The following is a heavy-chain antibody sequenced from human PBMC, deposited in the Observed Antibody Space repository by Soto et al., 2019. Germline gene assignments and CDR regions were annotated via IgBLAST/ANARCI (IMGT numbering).Heavy chain of an antibody. D-gene: IGHD2-15*01. V-gene: IGHV4-59*01. CDR1: GGSISSYY. Sequence: QVQLQESGPGLVKPSETLSLTCTVSGGSISSYYWSWIRQPPGKGLEWIGYIYYSGTTNYNPSLNSRVTMSVDTSTNQFSLKLSSVTAADTAVYYCARDKGASGGEFDVWGQGTPVTVSS. CDR3: ARDKGASGGEFDV. J-gene: IGHJ3*01. CDR2: IYYSGTT.